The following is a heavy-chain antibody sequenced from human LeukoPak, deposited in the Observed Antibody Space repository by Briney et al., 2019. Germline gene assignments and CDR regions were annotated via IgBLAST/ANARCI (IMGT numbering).Heavy chain of an antibody. D-gene: IGHD4-17*01. CDR1: GYTFTSYG. Sequence: ASVKVSCKASGYTFTSYGITWVRQAPGQRLEWMAWISAYNGKTNYAQRFQGRVTMTTDTSTSTAYMELRSLRSDDTAVYYCARDGPDYGDYINFDYWGQGTLVTVSS. V-gene: IGHV1-18*01. CDR2: ISAYNGKT. J-gene: IGHJ4*02. CDR3: ARDGPDYGDYINFDY.